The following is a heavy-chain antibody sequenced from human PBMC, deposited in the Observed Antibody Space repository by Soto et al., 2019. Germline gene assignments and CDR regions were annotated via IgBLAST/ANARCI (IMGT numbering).Heavy chain of an antibody. Sequence: QVQLQESGPGLVKPSQTLSLTCTVPCGSTSSDNSWSWIRQPPGKGLAWIVHIYYSGTTDYNPSIKCRLALSIDTSKNQFSLKLSSVTAADTAVYFCDRVGGESSDGLYYFDSWCQGSLVPVSS. CDR3: DRVGGESSDGLYYFDS. D-gene: IGHD2-15*01. CDR1: CGSTSSDNS. V-gene: IGHV4-30-4*01. CDR2: IYYSGTT. J-gene: IGHJ4*02.